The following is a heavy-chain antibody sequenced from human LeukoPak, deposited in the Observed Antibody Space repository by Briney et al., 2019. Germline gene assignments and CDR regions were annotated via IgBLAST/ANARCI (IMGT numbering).Heavy chain of an antibody. V-gene: IGHV4-39*01. J-gene: IGHJ4*02. CDR1: GGSTSSRSYY. CDR2: IYYSGST. D-gene: IGHD1-26*01. Sequence: PSETLSLTCTVSGGSTSSRSYYWGWIRQPPGKGLEWIGSIYYSGSTYYNPSLKSRVTISVDTSKNQLSLKLRSVTAADTAVYYCSRQVLIQQTGYSGSYYFDYWGQGTLVTVSS. CDR3: SRQVLIQQTGYSGSYYFDY.